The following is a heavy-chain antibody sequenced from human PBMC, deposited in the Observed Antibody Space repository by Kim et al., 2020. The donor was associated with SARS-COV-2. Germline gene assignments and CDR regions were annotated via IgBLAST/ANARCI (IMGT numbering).Heavy chain of an antibody. V-gene: IGHV3-9*01. D-gene: IGHD3-16*01. CDR2: ISWNSGSI. CDR3: AKANFGGGSDTFDY. J-gene: IGHJ4*02. CDR1: GFTFGDYA. Sequence: GGSLRLSCAASGFTFGDYAMHWVRQAPGKGLEWVSGISWNSGSIGYADSVKGRFTISRDNAKNSLYLQMNSLRAEDTALYYCAKANFGGGSDTFDYWGQGTLVTVSS.